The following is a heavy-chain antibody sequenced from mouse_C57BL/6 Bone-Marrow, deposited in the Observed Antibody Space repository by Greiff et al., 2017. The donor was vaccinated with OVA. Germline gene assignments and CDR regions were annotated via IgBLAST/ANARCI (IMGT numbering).Heavy chain of an antibody. J-gene: IGHJ3*01. CDR3: TSDYYGSSPWFAY. Sequence: VQLQQSGAELVRPGASVTLSCKASGYTFTDYEMHWVKQTPVHGLEWIGAIDPETGGNAYNQKFKGKAILTADKSSSTAYMELRSLTSDDSAVYNCTSDYYGSSPWFAYWGQGTLVTVSA. CDR2: IDPETGGN. D-gene: IGHD1-1*01. V-gene: IGHV1-15*01. CDR1: GYTFTDYE.